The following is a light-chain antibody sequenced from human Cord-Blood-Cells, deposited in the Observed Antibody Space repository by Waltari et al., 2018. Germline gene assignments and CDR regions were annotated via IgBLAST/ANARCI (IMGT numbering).Light chain of an antibody. CDR3: QSYNSSLSGWV. CDR2: GNS. J-gene: IGLJ3*02. V-gene: IGLV1-40*01. Sequence: SVLPQPHSVSGAPWQSVTISCTGSSSNIGAGYAVHWYQQLPGTAPRLLIYGNSNRPSGVPDRFSGSKSGTSASLAITGLQAEDEADYYCQSYNSSLSGWVFGGGTKLTVL. CDR1: SSNIGAGYA.